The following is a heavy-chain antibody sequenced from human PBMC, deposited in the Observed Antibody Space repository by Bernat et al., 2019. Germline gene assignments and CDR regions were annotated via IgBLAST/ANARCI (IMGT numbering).Heavy chain of an antibody. D-gene: IGHD2-8*01. CDR2: INAGNGNT. CDR3: ARDGAVRYFDL. V-gene: IGHV1-3*01. J-gene: IGHJ2*01. Sequence: QVQLVQSGAEVKKPGASVKVSCKASGYTFTSYAMHWVRQAPGQRLEWMGWINAGNGNTKYSQKFQGRVTITRDTSASTAYMELSSVRSEDTAVYYCARDGAVRYFDLWGRGTLVTVSS. CDR1: GYTFTSYA.